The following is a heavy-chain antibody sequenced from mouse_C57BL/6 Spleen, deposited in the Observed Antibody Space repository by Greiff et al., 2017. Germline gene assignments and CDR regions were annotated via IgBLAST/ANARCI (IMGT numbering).Heavy chain of an antibody. D-gene: IGHD2-4*01. CDR3: AYITTWTY. CDR2: IDPATGNT. Sequence: VHVQQSVAELVRPGASVKLSCTASGFNIKNSSMHWVKQRPEQGLEWIGRIDPATGNTKYAPKFQGKATITADTSSNTSYLQLSSLTSEDTAIYYCAYITTWTYWGQGTLVTVSA. J-gene: IGHJ3*01. V-gene: IGHV14-3*01. CDR1: GFNIKNSS.